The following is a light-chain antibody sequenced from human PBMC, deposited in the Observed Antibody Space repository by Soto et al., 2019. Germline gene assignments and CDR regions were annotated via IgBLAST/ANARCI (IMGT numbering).Light chain of an antibody. Sequence: QSVLTQPPSVSGAPGQRVTISCTGSRSNIGAGYDVHWYQRLPGIAPKLLIYINTNRPSGVPDRFSGSKSGTSASLAITGLQAEDEADYYCQSYDSSLSGWVFGGGTKLTVL. CDR2: INT. CDR3: QSYDSSLSGWV. CDR1: RSNIGAGYD. J-gene: IGLJ3*02. V-gene: IGLV1-40*01.